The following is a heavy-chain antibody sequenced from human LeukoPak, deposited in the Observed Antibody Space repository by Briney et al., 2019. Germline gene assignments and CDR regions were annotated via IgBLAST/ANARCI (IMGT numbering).Heavy chain of an antibody. CDR2: IIPIFGTE. CDR1: GGTFSSYA. V-gene: IGHV1-69*06. J-gene: IGHJ4*02. D-gene: IGHD3-10*01. CDR3: ANSLNYYGSGSLVY. Sequence: SVKVSCRASGGTFSSYAISWVRQAPGEGLEWMGGIIPIFGTENSAQKFQGRVTITADKSTSTAYMELSSLRSEDTAVYYCANSLNYYGSGSLVYWGQGTLVTVSS.